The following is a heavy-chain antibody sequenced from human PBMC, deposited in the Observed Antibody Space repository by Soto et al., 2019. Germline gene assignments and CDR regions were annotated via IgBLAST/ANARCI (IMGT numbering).Heavy chain of an antibody. J-gene: IGHJ4*02. V-gene: IGHV4-31*03. CDR3: ARSSRSYFDY. Sequence: SETLSLTCTVSGGSISRSGYFWSWIRQHPGKGLEWIGYIYDSGSTYYNPSLKSRVSLSVDTSKNQFSLNLTSVTAADTAMYYCARSSRSYFDYWGQGMLVTVSS. CDR1: GGSISRSGYF. CDR2: IYDSGST.